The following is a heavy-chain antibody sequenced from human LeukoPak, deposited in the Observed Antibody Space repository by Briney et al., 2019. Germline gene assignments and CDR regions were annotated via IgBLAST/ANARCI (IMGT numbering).Heavy chain of an antibody. CDR2: IYYSGST. Sequence: SETPSLTCTVSGGSISSYYWSWIRQPPGKGLEWIGYIYYSGSTNYNPSLKSRVTISVDTSKNQFSLKLSSVTAADTAVYYYARASGGLRFRYHFDYWGQGTLVTVSS. D-gene: IGHD5-12*01. CDR3: ARASGGLRFRYHFDY. V-gene: IGHV4-59*01. CDR1: GGSISSYY. J-gene: IGHJ4*02.